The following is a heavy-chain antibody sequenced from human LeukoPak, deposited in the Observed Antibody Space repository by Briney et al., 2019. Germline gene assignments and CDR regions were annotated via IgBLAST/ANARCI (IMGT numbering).Heavy chain of an antibody. J-gene: IGHJ4*02. CDR2: ISAYNGNT. V-gene: IGHV1-18*01. D-gene: IGHD1-26*01. Sequence: ASVKVSCKASGYTFTSYGISWVRQAPGQGLEWMGWISAYNGNTNYAQKLQGRVTITADESTSTAYMELSSLRSEDTAVYYCASNSGSYWHPGDFDYWGQGTLVTVSS. CDR3: ASNSGSYWHPGDFDY. CDR1: GYTFTSYG.